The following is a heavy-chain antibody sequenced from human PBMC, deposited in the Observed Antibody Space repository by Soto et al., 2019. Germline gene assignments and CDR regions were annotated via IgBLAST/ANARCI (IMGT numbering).Heavy chain of an antibody. CDR2: IKSKTDGGTT. CDR3: TTDSYSTIIIVRFDY. CDR1: GFTFTNAW. D-gene: IGHD3-22*01. Sequence: PGGSLRLSCAASGFTFTNAWINWVRQAPGKGLEWVGRIKSKTDGGTTDYAEPVKGRFAISRDDSNNMVYLQMNSLKIEDTAVYYCTTDSYSTIIIVRFDYWGHGTLFTVSS. J-gene: IGHJ4*01. V-gene: IGHV3-15*07.